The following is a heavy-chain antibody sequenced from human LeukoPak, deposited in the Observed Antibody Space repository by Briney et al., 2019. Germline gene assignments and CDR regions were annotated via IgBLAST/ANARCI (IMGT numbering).Heavy chain of an antibody. V-gene: IGHV4-4*02. D-gene: IGHD3-22*01. CDR3: ARSTGDYYDSMENAFDI. J-gene: IGHJ3*02. Sequence: PSETLSLTCGVSGGSISSCNWWSWVRQPPGKGLEWIGENYHSGSTNYNPSLRSRVTISVNKSKNQFSLKLSSVTAADTAVYYCARSTGDYYDSMENAFDIWGQGTKVTVSS. CDR2: NYHSGST. CDR1: GGSISSCNW.